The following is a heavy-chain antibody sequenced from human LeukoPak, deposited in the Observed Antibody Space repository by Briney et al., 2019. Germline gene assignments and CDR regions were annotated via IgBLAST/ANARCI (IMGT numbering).Heavy chain of an antibody. V-gene: IGHV5-51*01. D-gene: IGHD3-22*01. Sequence: GESLTISCKASGYPFTIHRIGGAPQIPGKGLEWMGIIYPGDSDTRYSPSFQGQVTISADKSISTAYLQWSSLKASDTAMYYCARARDSSSSYYFDYWGQGTLVTVSS. J-gene: IGHJ4*02. CDR2: IYPGDSDT. CDR3: ARARDSSSSYYFDY. CDR1: GYPFTIHR.